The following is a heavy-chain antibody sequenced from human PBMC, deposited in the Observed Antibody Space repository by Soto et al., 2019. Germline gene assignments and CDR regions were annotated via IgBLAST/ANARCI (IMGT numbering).Heavy chain of an antibody. CDR2: IYYSELT. CDR1: GDSVSSFGSY. J-gene: IGHJ4*02. Sequence: SETLSLTCIVSGDSVSSFGSYWTWIRQRPGKGLEWIGYIYYSELTDYNPSLKSRVAISLATSRNQFSLQLTSVTVADTAVYYCAKGGGFGTGAYYNVAYWGQGTLVTVSS. CDR3: AKGGGFGTGAYYNVAY. V-gene: IGHV4-31*03. D-gene: IGHD3-10*01.